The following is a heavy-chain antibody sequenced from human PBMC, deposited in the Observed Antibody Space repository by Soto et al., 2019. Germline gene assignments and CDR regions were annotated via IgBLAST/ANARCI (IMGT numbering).Heavy chain of an antibody. CDR1: GDTFTDYY. D-gene: IGHD2-21*02. CDR3: ARGAHVVVVTAALDY. J-gene: IGHJ4*02. Sequence: QVQLMQSGAEVKKPGASVKVSCKASGDTFTDYYIHWVRQAPGQGLEWMGTVNPSGGHTTYAQHFLGRVTMTRAPSTSTLYMELTSLTSDATAIYYCARGAHVVVVTAALDYWGQGTLVTVSS. CDR2: VNPSGGHT. V-gene: IGHV1-46*01.